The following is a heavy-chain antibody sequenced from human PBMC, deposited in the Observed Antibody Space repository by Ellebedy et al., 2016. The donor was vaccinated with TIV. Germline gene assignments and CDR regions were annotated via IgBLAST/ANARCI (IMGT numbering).Heavy chain of an antibody. V-gene: IGHV3-21*04. Sequence: GESLKISXAASGFTFSSYSMNWVRQAPGKGLEWVSSISSSSSYIYYADSVKGRFTISRDNAKNSLYLQMNSLRGEDTAVYYCARAQAQHFCIRGLCSGTIIYYFDYWGQGTLVTVSS. D-gene: IGHD2-8*01. CDR2: ISSSSSYI. CDR1: GFTFSSYS. CDR3: ARAQAQHFCIRGLCSGTIIYYFDY. J-gene: IGHJ4*02.